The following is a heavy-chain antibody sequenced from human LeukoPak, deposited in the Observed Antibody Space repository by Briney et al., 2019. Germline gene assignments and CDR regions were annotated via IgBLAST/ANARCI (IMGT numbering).Heavy chain of an antibody. J-gene: IGHJ4*02. Sequence: PGGSLRLSCAASGFTFTFYSMNWVRQAPGKGLEWVSGISGSGGNTYYADSVKGRFTISRDNSKNTLYLQMNSLRAEDTAVYYCAKDGKTRNWNYFQAKPVYWGQGTLVTVSS. D-gene: IGHD1-7*01. CDR2: ISGSGGNT. V-gene: IGHV3-23*01. CDR3: AKDGKTRNWNYFQAKPVY. CDR1: GFTFTFYS.